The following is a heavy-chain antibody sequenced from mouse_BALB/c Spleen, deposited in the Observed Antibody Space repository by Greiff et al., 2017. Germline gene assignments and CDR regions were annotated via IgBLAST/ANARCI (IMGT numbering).Heavy chain of an antibody. V-gene: IGHV7-3*02. J-gene: IGHJ2*01. CDR3: ARASCFDFDY. D-gene: IGHD6-1*01. Sequence: EVQLVESGGGLVQPGGSLRLSCATSGFTFTDYYMSWVRQHPGKALEWLGFIRNKANGYTTEYSASVKGRFTISRDNSQSILYLQMNTLRAEDSATYCCARASCFDFDYWGQGTTLTVAS. CDR2: IRNKANGYTT. CDR1: GFTFTDYY.